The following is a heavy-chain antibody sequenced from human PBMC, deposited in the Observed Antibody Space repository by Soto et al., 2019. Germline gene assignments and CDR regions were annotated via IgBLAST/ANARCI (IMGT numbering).Heavy chain of an antibody. Sequence: SETLSLTCTVSGGSISSYYWSWIRQPPGKGLEWIGYIYYSGSTNYNPSLKSRVTISVDTSKNQFSLKLSSVTAADTAVYYCARSMHYSDGSNYSPFDFWGQGTLVTVSS. CDR1: GGSISSYY. J-gene: IGHJ4*02. CDR2: IYYSGST. D-gene: IGHD3-22*01. CDR3: ARSMHYSDGSNYSPFDF. V-gene: IGHV4-59*08.